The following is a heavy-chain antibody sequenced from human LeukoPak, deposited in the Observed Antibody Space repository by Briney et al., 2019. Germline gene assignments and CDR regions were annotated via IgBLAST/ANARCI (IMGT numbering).Heavy chain of an antibody. J-gene: IGHJ4*02. V-gene: IGHV3-64*01. CDR1: GFTFSSYA. CDR3: ARLRAINGSSPFKDY. D-gene: IGHD6-6*01. Sequence: GRSLRLSCAASGFTFSSYAMHWVRQAPGKGLEYVSAISSNGGSTYYANSVKGRFTISRDNSKNTLYLQMGSLRAEDTAVYYCARLRAINGSSPFKDYWGQGTLVTVSS. CDR2: ISSNGGST.